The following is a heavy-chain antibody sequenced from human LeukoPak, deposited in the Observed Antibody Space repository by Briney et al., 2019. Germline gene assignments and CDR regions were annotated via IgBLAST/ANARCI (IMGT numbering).Heavy chain of an antibody. CDR2: IYSAGST. CDR1: GFTVTTDH. D-gene: IGHD1-26*01. J-gene: IGHJ4*02. CDR3: ARVWELSFDY. Sequence: PGGSLRLSCAASGFTVTTDHMSWVRQAAGKGLECVSVIYSAGSTSHADSVKGRFTISRDNSKNTVRLQMNSLRAEDTAVYYCARVWELSFDYWGQGTLVTVSS. V-gene: IGHV3-53*01.